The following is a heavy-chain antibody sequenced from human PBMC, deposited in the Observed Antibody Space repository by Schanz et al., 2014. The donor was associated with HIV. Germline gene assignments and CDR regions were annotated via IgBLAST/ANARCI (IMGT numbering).Heavy chain of an antibody. D-gene: IGHD3-9*01. Sequence: EVQLVESGGVVVQPGGSLRISCAASGFIFNDFAMHWVRQAPGKGLEWVSTISWNSGSIAYADSVKGRFTISRDNAKNSLYLQMNSLRAEDTAFYYCAKDWARTAGYCFHYWGQGTLVTVSS. CDR1: GFIFNDFA. V-gene: IGHV3-9*01. CDR2: ISWNSGSI. J-gene: IGHJ4*02. CDR3: AKDWARTAGYCFHY.